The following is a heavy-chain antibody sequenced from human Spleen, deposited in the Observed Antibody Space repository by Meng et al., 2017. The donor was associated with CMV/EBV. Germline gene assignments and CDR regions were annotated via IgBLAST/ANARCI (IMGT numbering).Heavy chain of an antibody. CDR3: ARAEGSWP. V-gene: IGHV1-2*02. CDR2: INPDSGGT. Sequence: VRVSCKASGYTFAGYYMHWVRRATGQGLEWMGWINPDSGGTNYAQKFRGRVTMTRDTSISTAYMELSRLRSDDTAVYYCARAEGSWPWGQGTLVTVSS. J-gene: IGHJ5*02. CDR1: GYTFAGYY.